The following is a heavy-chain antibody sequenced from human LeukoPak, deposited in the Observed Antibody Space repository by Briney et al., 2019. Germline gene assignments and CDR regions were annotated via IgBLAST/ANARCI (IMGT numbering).Heavy chain of an antibody. CDR1: GFDFSNYW. V-gene: IGHV3-21*01. D-gene: IGHD3-3*01. CDR2: ISSSSSYI. J-gene: IGHJ4*02. Sequence: GGSLRLSCAASGFDFSNYWMYWVRQAPGKGLEWVSSISSSSSYIYYADSVKGRFTISRDNAKNSLYLQMNSLRAEDTAVYYCARDPAVYFGVVKSLDYWGQGTLVTVSS. CDR3: ARDPAVYFGVVKSLDY.